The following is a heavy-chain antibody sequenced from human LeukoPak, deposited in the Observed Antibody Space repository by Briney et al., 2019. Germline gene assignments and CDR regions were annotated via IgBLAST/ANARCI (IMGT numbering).Heavy chain of an antibody. Sequence: GSLRLSCTASGFSFSNYAMNWVRQAPGKGLEWVSYISSSGNTIYYADSVKGRFTISRDNAKNSLYLQMNSLRAEDTAVYYCARDRTSGYYYNDSFDIWGQGTMVSVSS. V-gene: IGHV3-48*03. CDR1: GFSFSNYA. CDR2: ISSSGNTI. J-gene: IGHJ3*02. D-gene: IGHD3-22*01. CDR3: ARDRTSGYYYNDSFDI.